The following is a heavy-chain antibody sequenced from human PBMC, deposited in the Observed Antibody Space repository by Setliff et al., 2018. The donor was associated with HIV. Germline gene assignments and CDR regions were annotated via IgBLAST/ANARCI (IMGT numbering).Heavy chain of an antibody. Sequence: PSETLSLTCTVSGDSIGDYYWNWIRQPAGQRLEWIGRISTGGHTDYNPSLKSRLSISADTSRNHFSLQLTSVAATDTAIYYCAREGSHSHSWYNWFGPWGPGTLVTVSS. V-gene: IGHV4-4*07. CDR3: AREGSHSHSWYNWFGP. D-gene: IGHD6-13*01. CDR2: ISTGGHT. CDR1: GDSIGDYY. J-gene: IGHJ5*02.